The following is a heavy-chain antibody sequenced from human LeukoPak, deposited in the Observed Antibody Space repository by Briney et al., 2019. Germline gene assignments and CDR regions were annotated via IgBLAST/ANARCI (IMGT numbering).Heavy chain of an antibody. D-gene: IGHD2-15*01. CDR3: ATTHPSYCSGGSCYIDY. Sequence: GRSLRLSCAASGFTFSSYGMHWVRQAPVKGLEWVAVISYDGSNKYYADSVKGRFTISRDNSKNTLYLQMNSLRAEDTAVYYCATTHPSYCSGGSCYIDYWGQGTLVTVSS. CDR2: ISYDGSNK. CDR1: GFTFSSYG. J-gene: IGHJ4*02. V-gene: IGHV3-30*03.